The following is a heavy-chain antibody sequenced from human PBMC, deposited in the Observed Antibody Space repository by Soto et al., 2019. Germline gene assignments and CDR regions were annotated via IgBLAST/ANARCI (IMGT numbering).Heavy chain of an antibody. D-gene: IGHD5-18*01. Sequence: SDTLSLTCTVSGGSISSGGYYWSWIRQHPGKGLEWIGYIYYSGSTYYNPSLKSRVTISVDTSKNQFSLKLSSVTAADTAVYYCAKDSGYNYGYFRWFDPWGQGTLVTVSS. CDR2: IYYSGST. J-gene: IGHJ5*02. CDR3: AKDSGYNYGYFRWFDP. CDR1: GGSISSGGYY. V-gene: IGHV4-31*03.